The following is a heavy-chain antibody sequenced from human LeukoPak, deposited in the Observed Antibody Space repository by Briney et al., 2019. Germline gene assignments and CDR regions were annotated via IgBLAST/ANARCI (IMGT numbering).Heavy chain of an antibody. CDR1: AYTFTSYN. Sequence: ASVKVSCKASAYTFTSYNINWVRQATGQGLEWMGWMNPNSGNTGYAQKFQGRGTMTRNTSISTAYMELSSLTSEDTAVYYCARDGSGSYYDRGWFDPWGQGTLVTVSS. D-gene: IGHD3-10*01. CDR2: MNPNSGNT. J-gene: IGHJ5*02. CDR3: ARDGSGSYYDRGWFDP. V-gene: IGHV1-8*01.